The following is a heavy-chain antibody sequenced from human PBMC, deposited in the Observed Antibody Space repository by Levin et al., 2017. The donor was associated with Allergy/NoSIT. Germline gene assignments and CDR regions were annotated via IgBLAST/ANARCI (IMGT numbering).Heavy chain of an antibody. D-gene: IGHD3-22*01. Sequence: PGGSLRLSCAASGFTVSTNYMSWVRQAPGKGLEWVSIIYSGGSTYYADSVKGRFTISRDNSKNTLYLQMNSLRAEDTAVYYCASNYDSSGYFGYWGQGTLVTVSS. J-gene: IGHJ4*02. CDR1: GFTVSTNY. CDR3: ASNYDSSGYFGY. CDR2: IYSGGST. V-gene: IGHV3-53*01.